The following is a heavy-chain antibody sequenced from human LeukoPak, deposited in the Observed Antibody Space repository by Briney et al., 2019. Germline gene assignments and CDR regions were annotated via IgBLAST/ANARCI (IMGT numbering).Heavy chain of an antibody. Sequence: EASVKVSCKASGYTFTSYGISWVRQAPGQGLEWMGWISAYNGNTNYAQKLQGRVTMATDTSTSTAYMELRSLRSDDTAVYYCASSPVASDAFDIWGQGTMVTVSS. V-gene: IGHV1-18*01. CDR3: ASSPVASDAFDI. J-gene: IGHJ3*02. D-gene: IGHD2-15*01. CDR1: GYTFTSYG. CDR2: ISAYNGNT.